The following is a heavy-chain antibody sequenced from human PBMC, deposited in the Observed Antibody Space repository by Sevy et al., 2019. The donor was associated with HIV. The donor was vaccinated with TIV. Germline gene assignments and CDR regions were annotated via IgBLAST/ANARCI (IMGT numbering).Heavy chain of an antibody. CDR1: GFTFSSYA. Sequence: GGSLRLSCAASGFTFSSYAMHWVRQAPGKGLEWVAVISYDGSKKYYADSVKGRFTISRDNSKNTLYLQMNSLRAEDTAVYYCAGQMTTVTGGAFDIWGQGTMVTVSS. D-gene: IGHD4-17*01. CDR2: ISYDGSKK. V-gene: IGHV3-30-3*01. J-gene: IGHJ3*02. CDR3: AGQMTTVTGGAFDI.